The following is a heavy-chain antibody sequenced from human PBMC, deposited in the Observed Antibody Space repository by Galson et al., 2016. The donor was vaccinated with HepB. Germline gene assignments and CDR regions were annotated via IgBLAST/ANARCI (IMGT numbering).Heavy chain of an antibody. CDR3: ARGVIVGITEDF. J-gene: IGHJ4*02. CDR1: GFTVGNNY. D-gene: IGHD1-26*01. Sequence: SLRLSCAASGFTVGNNYMKWVRQAPGKGLEWVSLIYSGGTTYYSDSVKGRFTISRDSSKNTLYLQMNSLRVEDTAMYYCARGVIVGITEDFWGQGTLVTVSS. CDR2: IYSGGTT. V-gene: IGHV3-53*01.